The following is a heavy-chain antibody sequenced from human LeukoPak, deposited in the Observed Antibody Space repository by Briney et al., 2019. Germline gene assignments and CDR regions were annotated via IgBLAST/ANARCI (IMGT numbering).Heavy chain of an antibody. CDR3: ARGGGVAATWVAYDY. CDR1: GCTFSNFG. CDR2: ISAYNGNT. J-gene: IGHJ4*02. V-gene: IGHV1-18*01. D-gene: IGHD6-19*01. Sequence: ASVKVSCKASGCTFSNFGFSWVRQAPGQGLEWMGWISAYNGNTNYAQKLQGRVTMTTDTSTSTAYMELRSLRSDDTAVYYCARGGGVAATWVAYDYWGQGTLVTVSS.